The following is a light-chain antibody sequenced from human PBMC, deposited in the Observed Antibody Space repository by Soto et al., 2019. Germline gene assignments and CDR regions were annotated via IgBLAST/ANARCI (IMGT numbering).Light chain of an antibody. J-gene: IGKJ3*01. V-gene: IGKV1-9*01. CDR3: QQLKSFPIP. Sequence: IHLTQSPSSLSASVGDRVTISCRASQGIANFLAWYQQKPGKAPKLLIYGASTLQSGVPSRFRGSGSGTDFTLTIRSLQPEDFATYYCQQLKSFPIPFGPGTKVDIK. CDR2: GAS. CDR1: QGIANF.